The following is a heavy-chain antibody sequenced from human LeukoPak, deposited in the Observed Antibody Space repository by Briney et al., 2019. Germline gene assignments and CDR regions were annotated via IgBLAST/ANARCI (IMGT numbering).Heavy chain of an antibody. CDR3: ARRPSYGDYDH. CDR2: IYYSGST. CDR1: GGSISSYY. J-gene: IGHJ5*02. D-gene: IGHD4-17*01. V-gene: IGHV4-59*08. Sequence: SETLSLTCTVSGGSISSYYWSWIRQPPGKGLEWIGYIYYSGSTNYNPSLKSRVTISVDTSKNQFSLKLSSVTAADTAVYYCARRPSYGDYDHWGQGTLVTVSS.